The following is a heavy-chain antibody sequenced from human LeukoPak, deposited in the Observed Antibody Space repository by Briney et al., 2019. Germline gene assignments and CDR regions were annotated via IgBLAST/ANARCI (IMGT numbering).Heavy chain of an antibody. Sequence: PGGSLRLSCAASGFTVSSNYMSWVRQAPGKGLEWVSVIYSGGSTNYADSVKGRFTISRDNSKNTLYLQMNSLRAEDTAVYYCATVGYYDILTGYYSPIDYWGQGTLVTVSS. CDR2: IYSGGST. D-gene: IGHD3-9*01. CDR1: GFTVSSNY. CDR3: ATVGYYDILTGYYSPIDY. V-gene: IGHV3-53*01. J-gene: IGHJ4*02.